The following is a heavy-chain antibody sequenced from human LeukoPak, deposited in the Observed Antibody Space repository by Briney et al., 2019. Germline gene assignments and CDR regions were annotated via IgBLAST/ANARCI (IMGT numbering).Heavy chain of an antibody. Sequence: GGSLRLSCAASGFTFSSYAMSWVRQPPGRGLEWVSGISGGRSSTNYADSVKGRFTISRDNSKNTLYLQMNSLRAEDTALYYCAKGKAVTGKNYFDYWGQGTLVTVSS. CDR1: GFTFSSYA. D-gene: IGHD6-19*01. CDR2: ISGGRSST. V-gene: IGHV3-23*01. CDR3: AKGKAVTGKNYFDY. J-gene: IGHJ4*02.